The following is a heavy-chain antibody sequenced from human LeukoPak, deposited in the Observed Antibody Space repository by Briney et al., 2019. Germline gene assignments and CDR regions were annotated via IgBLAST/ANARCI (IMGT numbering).Heavy chain of an antibody. J-gene: IGHJ3*02. Sequence: KPSETLSLTCTVSGGSISSYYWSWIRQPPGKGLEWIGYIYYSESTNYNPSLKSRVTISVDTSKNQFSLKLSSVTAADTAVYYCARTPPKRFGDLFYAFDIWGQGTMVTVSS. CDR2: IYYSEST. CDR1: GGSISSYY. V-gene: IGHV4-59*01. CDR3: ARTPPKRFGDLFYAFDI. D-gene: IGHD3-10*01.